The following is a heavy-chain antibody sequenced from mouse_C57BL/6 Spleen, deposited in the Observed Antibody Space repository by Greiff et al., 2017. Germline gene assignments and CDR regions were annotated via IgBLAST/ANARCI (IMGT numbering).Heavy chain of an antibody. Sequence: EVKLVESVAELVRPGASVKLSCTASGFNIKNTYMHWVKQRPEQGLEWIGRIDPANGNTKYAPKFQGKATITADTSSNTAYLQLSSLTSEDTAIYYCTRKGDYYGSSYPFAYWGQGTLVTVSA. V-gene: IGHV14-3*01. D-gene: IGHD1-1*01. CDR1: GFNIKNTY. CDR3: TRKGDYYGSSYPFAY. J-gene: IGHJ3*01. CDR2: IDPANGNT.